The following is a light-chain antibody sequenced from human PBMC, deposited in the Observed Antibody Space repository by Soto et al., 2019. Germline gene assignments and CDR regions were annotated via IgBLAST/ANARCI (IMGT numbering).Light chain of an antibody. CDR3: QSYDTSNPLV. Sequence: NFMLTQPHSVSESPGKTVTISCTRSSGSIGSSYVQWYQQRPGSSPTTVIFEDNQRPTGVPVRFSGSIGSSSNSASLVLSGLRTEDEAYYYCQSYDTSNPLVFGGGTKLTVL. J-gene: IGLJ3*02. CDR1: SGSIGSSY. CDR2: EDN. V-gene: IGLV6-57*01.